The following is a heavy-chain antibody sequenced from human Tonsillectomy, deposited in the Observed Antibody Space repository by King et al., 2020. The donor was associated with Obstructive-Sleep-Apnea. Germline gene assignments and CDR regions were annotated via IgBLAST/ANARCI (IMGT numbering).Heavy chain of an antibody. Sequence: VQLVESGGRLVQPGRSPRLSCAASGFTFDGYAMHWIRQAPGKGLEWVSGISWNRGSIDYADSVKGRFTISRDNAKNSLYLQMNSLRAEDTALYYCAKDAAAYCSSTSCYVSDWGQGTLVTVSS. CDR2: ISWNRGSI. CDR1: GFTFDGYA. D-gene: IGHD2-2*01. V-gene: IGHV3-9*01. J-gene: IGHJ4*02. CDR3: AKDAAAYCSSTSCYVSD.